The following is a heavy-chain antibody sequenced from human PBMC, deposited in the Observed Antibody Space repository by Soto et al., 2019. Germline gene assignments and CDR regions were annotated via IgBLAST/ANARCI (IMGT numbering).Heavy chain of an antibody. V-gene: IGHV3-30*18. D-gene: IGHD6-6*01. J-gene: IGHJ4*02. Sequence: QVKLVESGGGVVQPGRSLRLSCAASGFTFSSYGMHWVRQAPGKWLECVAVICYDGSNKYYADYGKGLFTISRDNYKNPLYLQRNSLRAEDTAVYYCANDLLQLGFYYWRQGTLVTVYS. CDR1: GFTFSSYG. CDR2: ICYDGSNK. CDR3: ANDLLQLGFYY.